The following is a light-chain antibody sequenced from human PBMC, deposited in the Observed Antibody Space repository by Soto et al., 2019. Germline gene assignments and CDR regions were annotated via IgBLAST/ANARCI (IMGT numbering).Light chain of an antibody. Sequence: EIALTQSPATLSLSPGERATLSCRASESISRYLAWYQQKPSQAPRLLIYDASNRATGIPARFSGSGSGTDFTLTISSLEPEDFAVYYCQQRGNWPSFGGGTKVDIK. CDR2: DAS. CDR3: QQRGNWPS. CDR1: ESISRY. V-gene: IGKV3-11*01. J-gene: IGKJ4*01.